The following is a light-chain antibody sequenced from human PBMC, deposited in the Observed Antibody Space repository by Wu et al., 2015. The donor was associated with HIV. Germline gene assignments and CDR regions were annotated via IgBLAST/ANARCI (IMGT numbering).Light chain of an antibody. CDR1: QSVGTY. V-gene: IGKV3-20*01. Sequence: EIVLTQSPVTLSLSPGQRATLSCRASQSVGTYLAWYQQKPGQSPRLLIYGASSRATGIPDRFSGSGSGTDFTLTISRLEPEDFAVYYCQQYGSSPMYSFGQGTKLEIK. J-gene: IGKJ2*03. CDR2: GAS. CDR3: QQYGSSPMYS.